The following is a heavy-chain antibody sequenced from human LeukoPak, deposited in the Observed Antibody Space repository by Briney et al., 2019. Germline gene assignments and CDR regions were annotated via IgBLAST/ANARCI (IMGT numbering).Heavy chain of an antibody. J-gene: IGHJ4*02. Sequence: GESLKISCKGSGYSFTSYWIGWVRQMPGKGLEWMGIIYPGDSDTRYSPSFQGQVTISADKSISTAYLQWSSLKAADTAMYYCARLPARMVGATFGTLVFFPYTVDYWGQGTLVSVSS. CDR1: GYSFTSYW. CDR3: ARLPARMVGATFGTLVFFPYTVDY. V-gene: IGHV5-51*01. CDR2: IYPGDSDT. D-gene: IGHD1-26*01.